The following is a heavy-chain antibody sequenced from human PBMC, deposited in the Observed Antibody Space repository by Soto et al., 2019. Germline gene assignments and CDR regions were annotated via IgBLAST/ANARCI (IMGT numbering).Heavy chain of an antibody. CDR3: ARVCLAHGGNPPPFDY. V-gene: IGHV4-4*02. J-gene: IGHJ4*02. CDR1: GGSISSSNW. Sequence: QVQLQESGPGLVKPSGTLSLTCAVSGGSISSSNWWSWVRQPPGKGLEWIGEIYHSGSTNYNPSLKGRVTLIVDKAKDQFSLKLSSVTAAGTAVYYCARVCLAHGGNPPPFDYWGQGTLVTVSS. CDR2: IYHSGST. D-gene: IGHD2-15*01.